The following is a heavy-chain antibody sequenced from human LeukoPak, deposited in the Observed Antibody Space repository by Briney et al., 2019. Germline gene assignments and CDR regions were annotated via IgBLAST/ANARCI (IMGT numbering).Heavy chain of an antibody. Sequence: SETLSLTCTVSGGSIGSSSYYWGWIRQPPGKGLEWIGSIYYSGNAYYNPSLRSRVSISVDTSKNHFSLKLGPVTAADTAIYYCARGMKDCSGGRCHFDYWGQGTLVTVSS. D-gene: IGHD2-15*01. CDR3: ARGMKDCSGGRCHFDY. V-gene: IGHV4-39*02. J-gene: IGHJ4*02. CDR1: GGSIGSSSYY. CDR2: IYYSGNA.